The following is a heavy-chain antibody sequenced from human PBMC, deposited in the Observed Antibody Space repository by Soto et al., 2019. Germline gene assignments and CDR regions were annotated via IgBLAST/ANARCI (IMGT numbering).Heavy chain of an antibody. J-gene: IGHJ4*02. Sequence: ASVKVSCKTSGYSLTAYAMHWVRQAPGRSLEPMGWINADISNTKVSERFQGRVTITRDTFANTVYLELSSLTSEDTAVYYCARYFFDSTGYFDYWGQGTPVTVSS. V-gene: IGHV1-3*01. D-gene: IGHD2-8*02. CDR2: INADISNT. CDR1: GYSLTAYA. CDR3: ARYFFDSTGYFDY.